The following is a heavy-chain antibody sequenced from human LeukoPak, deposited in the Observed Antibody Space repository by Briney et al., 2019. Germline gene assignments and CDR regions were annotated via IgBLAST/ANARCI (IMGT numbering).Heavy chain of an antibody. D-gene: IGHD6-13*01. CDR1: GYSISSGYY. J-gene: IGHJ6*04. CDR2: IYSSGST. V-gene: IGHV4-61*02. CDR3: ARVGSSWYGRQDV. Sequence: SETLSLTCTVSGYSISSGYYWSWIRQPAGKGLEWIGRIYSSGSTNYNPSLKSRVTISVDTSKNQFSLKLSSVTAADTAVYYCARVGSSWYGRQDVWGEGTTVTVSS.